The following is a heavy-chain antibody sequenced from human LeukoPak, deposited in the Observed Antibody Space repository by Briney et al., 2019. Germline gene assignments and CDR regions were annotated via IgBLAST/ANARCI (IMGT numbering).Heavy chain of an antibody. D-gene: IGHD2-8*01. J-gene: IGHJ4*02. Sequence: GGSLRLSCAPSGFTFSSYGMHWFRQAPGKGLEWVAFIRYDGSNKYYADSVKGRFTISRDNSKNTLYLQMNSLRAEDTAVYYCAKDHSAKWYYFDYWGQGTLVTVSS. CDR3: AKDHSAKWYYFDY. CDR2: IRYDGSNK. CDR1: GFTFSSYG. V-gene: IGHV3-30*02.